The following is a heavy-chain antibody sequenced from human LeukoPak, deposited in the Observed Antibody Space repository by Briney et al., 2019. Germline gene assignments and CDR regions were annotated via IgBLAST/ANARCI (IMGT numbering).Heavy chain of an antibody. Sequence: GGSLRLSCAASGFTFSSYWMSWVRQAPGKGLEWVANIKQDGSEKYYVDSVKGRFTISKDNAKNSLYLQMNSLRAEDTAVYYCARDSNRLWFGELLSPSVSGDFDYWGQGTLVTVSS. CDR3: ARDSNRLWFGELLSPSVSGDFDY. CDR2: IKQDGSEK. D-gene: IGHD3-10*01. V-gene: IGHV3-7*01. CDR1: GFTFSSYW. J-gene: IGHJ4*02.